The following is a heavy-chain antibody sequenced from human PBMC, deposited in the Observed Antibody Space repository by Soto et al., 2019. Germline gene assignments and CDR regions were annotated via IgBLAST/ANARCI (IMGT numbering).Heavy chain of an antibody. V-gene: IGHV3-23*01. CDR3: AKVRGYDFWSGQRYFDY. D-gene: IGHD3-3*01. Sequence: PGGSLRLSCAASGFTFSSYAMSWVRQAPGKGLEWVSAISGSGGSTYYADSVKGRFTISRDNSKNTLYLQMNSLRAEDTAVYYCAKVRGYDFWSGQRYFDYWGQGTLVTVSS. CDR1: GFTFSSYA. CDR2: ISGSGGST. J-gene: IGHJ4*02.